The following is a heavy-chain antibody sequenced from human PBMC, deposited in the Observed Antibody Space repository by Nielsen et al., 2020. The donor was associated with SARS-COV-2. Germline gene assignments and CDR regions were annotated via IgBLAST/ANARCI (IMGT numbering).Heavy chain of an antibody. V-gene: IGHV3-7*03. CDR1: GFTFSSYW. D-gene: IGHD2-15*01. J-gene: IGHJ6*02. Sequence: GESLKISCAASGFTFSSYWMSWVRQAPGKRLEWVANIKQDGSEKYYVDSVKGRFTISRDNAKNSLYLQMNSLRAEDTAVYYCARDLYCSGGSCYSHGMDVWGQGTTVTVSS. CDR2: IKQDGSEK. CDR3: ARDLYCSGGSCYSHGMDV.